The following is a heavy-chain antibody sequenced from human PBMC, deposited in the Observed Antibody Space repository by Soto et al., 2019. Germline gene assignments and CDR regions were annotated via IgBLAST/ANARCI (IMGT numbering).Heavy chain of an antibody. J-gene: IGHJ5*01. CDR2: ISYDGINR. Sequence: PGGSLRLSCAASGFTFTSYGMHWVRQAPGKGLEWVAVISYDGINRYYADSVKGRFTISRDNSKNTLYLQMNSLRAEDTAMYYCAKDLRTPVPIYYDCYYFLRRDSWGHGTLVTVSS. V-gene: IGHV3-30*18. CDR3: AKDLRTPVPIYYDCYYFLRRDS. D-gene: IGHD3-16*01. CDR1: GFTFTSYG.